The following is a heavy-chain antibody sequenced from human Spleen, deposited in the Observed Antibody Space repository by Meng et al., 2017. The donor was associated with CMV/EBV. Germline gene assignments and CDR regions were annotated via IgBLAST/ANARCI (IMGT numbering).Heavy chain of an antibody. CDR2: ISSSGTTI. Sequence: GGSLRLSCAASGFTFSSYEMSWVRQAPGKGLEWVSYISSSGTTIHYAGSVKGRFTISRDSGKNSVLLQMNSLRAEDTAVYYCVRSAWQPLYFVDYWGQGTLVTVSS. J-gene: IGHJ4*02. D-gene: IGHD3-9*01. V-gene: IGHV3-48*03. CDR3: VRSAWQPLYFVDY. CDR1: GFTFSSYE.